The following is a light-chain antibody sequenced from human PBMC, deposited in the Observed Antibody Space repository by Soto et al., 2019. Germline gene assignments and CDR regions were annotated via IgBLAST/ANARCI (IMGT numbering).Light chain of an antibody. CDR1: SSDIGYYNY. CDR3: SSYTSTSTL. J-gene: IGLJ2*01. V-gene: IGLV2-14*01. CDR2: EVS. Sequence: QSVLTQPASVSGSPGQSITISCTGTSSDIGYYNYVSWYQQHPGKAPKLMIYEVSNRPSGVSNRFSGSKSGNTASLTISGLQAEDEADYYCSSYTSTSTLFGGGTKVTVL.